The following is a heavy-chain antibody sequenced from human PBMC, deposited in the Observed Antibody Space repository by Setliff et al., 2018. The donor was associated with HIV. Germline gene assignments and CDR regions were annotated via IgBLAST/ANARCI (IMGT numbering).Heavy chain of an antibody. Sequence: PGGSLRLSCKASGFTFKIYAMSWLRQAPGKGLEWVSAISNSGGNTYYADSVKGRFTISRDNSENTLYLQMNSLRPEDTAIYSCATDAYHDFLTGPTPGAFDIWGQGTVVTVSS. J-gene: IGHJ3*02. D-gene: IGHD3-9*01. V-gene: IGHV3-23*01. CDR3: ATDAYHDFLTGPTPGAFDI. CDR1: GFTFKIYA. CDR2: ISNSGGNT.